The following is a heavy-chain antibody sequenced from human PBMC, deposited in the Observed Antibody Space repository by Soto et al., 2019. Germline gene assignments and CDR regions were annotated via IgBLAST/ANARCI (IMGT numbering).Heavy chain of an antibody. V-gene: IGHV4-31*03. CDR2: IYYSGST. Sequence: SETLSLTCTVSGGSISSGGYYWSWIRQHPGKGLEWIGYIYYSGSTYYNPSLKSRVTISVDTSKNQFSLKLSSVTAADTAVYYCARDPLMVYATDYYYGMDVWGQGTTVTVSS. J-gene: IGHJ6*02. CDR1: GGSISSGGYY. CDR3: ARDPLMVYATDYYYGMDV. D-gene: IGHD2-8*01.